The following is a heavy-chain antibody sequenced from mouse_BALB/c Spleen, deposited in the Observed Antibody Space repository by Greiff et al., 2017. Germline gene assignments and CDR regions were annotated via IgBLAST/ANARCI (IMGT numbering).Heavy chain of an antibody. D-gene: IGHD1-1*02. CDR1: GFTINDYY. J-gene: IGHJ2*01. Sequence: VQLQQSGAELVRPGALVKLSCKASGFTINDYYMHWVKQRPEQGLEWIGWIDPENGNTIYDPKFQGKASITADTSSNTAYLQLSSLTSEDTAVYYCASGDYGTSFDYGGQGTTLTVSS. V-gene: IGHV14-1*02. CDR3: ASGDYGTSFDY. CDR2: IDPENGNT.